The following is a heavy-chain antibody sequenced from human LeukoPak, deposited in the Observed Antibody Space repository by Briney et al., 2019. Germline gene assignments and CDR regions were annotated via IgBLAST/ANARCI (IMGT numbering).Heavy chain of an antibody. D-gene: IGHD2-2*02. CDR3: ARVGGDIVVVPAAIGAFDI. CDR2: IYYSGST. J-gene: IGHJ3*02. V-gene: IGHV4-59*01. CDR1: GGSISSYY. Sequence: SETLSLTCTVSGGSISSYYWSWIRQPPGKRLEWIGYIYYSGSTNYNPSLKSRVTISVDTSKNQFSLKLSSVTAADTAVYYCARVGGDIVVVPAAIGAFDIWGQGTMVTVSS.